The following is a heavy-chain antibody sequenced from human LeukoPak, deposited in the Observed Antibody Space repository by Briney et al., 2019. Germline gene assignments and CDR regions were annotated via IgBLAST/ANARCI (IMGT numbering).Heavy chain of an antibody. CDR2: INPNSGGT. CDR1: GYTFTAYY. J-gene: IGHJ4*02. Sequence: RASVKVSCKASGYTFTAYYMHWVRQAPGQGLEWMGWINPNSGGTNYAQKFQGRVTITRDTSISTAYMELSSLRSDDTAVYDCARPGIAAALLGYWGQGTLVTVSS. D-gene: IGHD6-13*01. CDR3: ARPGIAAALLGY. V-gene: IGHV1-2*02.